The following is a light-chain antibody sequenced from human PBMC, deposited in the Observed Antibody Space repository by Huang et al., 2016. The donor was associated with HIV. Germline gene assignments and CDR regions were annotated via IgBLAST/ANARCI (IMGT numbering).Light chain of an antibody. CDR3: QQSHSTPYT. CDR2: AAS. Sequence: DIQMTQSPSSLSAFVGDRVIITCRASQSISTYLNWYQQKPGKSPKVLIYAASSLQRWVPSRFSGSGSGTYFTLTISSLQPEDFATYYCQQSHSTPYTFGQGTKLQ. CDR1: QSISTY. J-gene: IGKJ2*01. V-gene: IGKV1-39*01.